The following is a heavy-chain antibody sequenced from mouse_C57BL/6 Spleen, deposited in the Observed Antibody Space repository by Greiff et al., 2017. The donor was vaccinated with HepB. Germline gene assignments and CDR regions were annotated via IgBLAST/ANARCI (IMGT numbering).Heavy chain of an antibody. J-gene: IGHJ2*01. D-gene: IGHD1-1*01. CDR2: IYPRSGNT. CDR3: AHYYGSSYHYFDY. V-gene: IGHV1-81*01. CDR1: GYTFTSYG. Sequence: QVQLQQSGAELARPGASVKLSCKASGYTFTSYGISWVKQRTGQGLEWIGEIYPRSGNTYYNEKFKGKATLTADKSSSTAYMELRGLTSEDSAVYFCAHYYGSSYHYFDYWGQGTTLTVSS.